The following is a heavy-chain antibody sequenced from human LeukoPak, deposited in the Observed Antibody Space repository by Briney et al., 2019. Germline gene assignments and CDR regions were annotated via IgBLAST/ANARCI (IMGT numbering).Heavy chain of an antibody. CDR1: GFSFSSYA. J-gene: IGHJ4*02. V-gene: IGHV3-23*01. CDR3: AKEVYSSSSGFRFDY. Sequence: GGSLRLSYAASGFSFSSYAMTWVRQAPGKGLEWVSAISDSGTSTYYADSVKGRFSISRDNSKNTLYLQMNSLRADDTAVYYCAKEVYSSSSGFRFDYWGQGTLVTVSS. D-gene: IGHD6-6*01. CDR2: ISDSGTST.